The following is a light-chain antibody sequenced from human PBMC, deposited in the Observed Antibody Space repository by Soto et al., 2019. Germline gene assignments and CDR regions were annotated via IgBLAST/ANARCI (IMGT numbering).Light chain of an antibody. J-gene: IGKJ1*01. CDR1: QNVSNY. Sequence: EIVLTQSPGTLSLSPGEGATLSCRASQNVSNYLIWYQQKPGQAPRLLIYDVSNRATGIPARFSGSGSGTEFTLTISSLEPEDFAVYYCQQRSNWRRTFGQGTKVDI. V-gene: IGKV3-11*01. CDR2: DVS. CDR3: QQRSNWRRT.